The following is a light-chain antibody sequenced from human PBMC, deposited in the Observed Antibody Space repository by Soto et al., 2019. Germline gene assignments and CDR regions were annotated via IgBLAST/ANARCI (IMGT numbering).Light chain of an antibody. J-gene: IGLJ2*01. CDR1: SSNIGNNY. Sequence: QSVLTQPPSVSAAPGQKVTISCSGSSSNIGNNYVSWYQHFPGTAPKLVIYDNNKRPSGIPDRFSGSKSGTSATLDITGLQTGDDADYYCGTWDSTLSAGVFGGGTKLT. CDR3: GTWDSTLSAGV. CDR2: DNN. V-gene: IGLV1-51*01.